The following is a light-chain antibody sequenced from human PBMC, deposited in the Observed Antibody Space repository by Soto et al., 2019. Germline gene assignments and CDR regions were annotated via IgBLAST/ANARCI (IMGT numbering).Light chain of an antibody. CDR2: GAS. CDR3: QQYGSSTGYT. V-gene: IGKV3-20*01. CDR1: QSVTSSQ. Sequence: ENLLTQSPGTLSLSPGERATLSCRASQSVTSSQLAWYQQKPGQAPRLLIYGASTRATGIPDRFSGSGSGTDFTLTISRLEPEYFAVYYCQQYGSSTGYTFGQGTKLDIK. J-gene: IGKJ2*01.